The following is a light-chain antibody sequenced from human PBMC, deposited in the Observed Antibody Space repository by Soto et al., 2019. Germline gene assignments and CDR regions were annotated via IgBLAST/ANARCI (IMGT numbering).Light chain of an antibody. V-gene: IGKV3-20*01. CDR2: GAT. CDR1: QSVRSSY. J-gene: IGKJ3*01. CDR3: QQYGTSPFT. Sequence: EIVLTQSPGTLSLSPGEGATLSCRASQSVRSSYLAWYQQKPGQAPRLLIYGATSRLSGIPDRFSGSGSGTDFTLPISRLEPEDFAVYYCQQYGTSPFTFGPGTKVAIQ.